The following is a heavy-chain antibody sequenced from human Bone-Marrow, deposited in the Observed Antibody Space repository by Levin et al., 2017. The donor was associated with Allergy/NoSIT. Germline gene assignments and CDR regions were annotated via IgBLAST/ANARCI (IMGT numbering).Heavy chain of an antibody. CDR3: ARGEIAVADATNWDFDY. Sequence: PGGSLRLSCAASGFMFSTFTMNWVRQAPGKGLEWVSSISSGSRFIYYADSLKGRFTISRDNAKNSLYLQMNSLRVEDTAVYYCARGEIAVADATNWDFDYWGQGTLVTVSS. D-gene: IGHD2-21*01. V-gene: IGHV3-21*01. CDR1: GFMFSTFT. J-gene: IGHJ4*02. CDR2: ISSGSRFI.